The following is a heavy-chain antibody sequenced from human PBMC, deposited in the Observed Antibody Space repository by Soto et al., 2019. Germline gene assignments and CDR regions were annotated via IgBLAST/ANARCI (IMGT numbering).Heavy chain of an antibody. CDR3: ASGNVLRYFDWLLYRGMDV. Sequence: GGSLRLSCAASGFTFSSYEMNWVRQAPGKGLEWVSYISSSGSTIYYADSVKGRFTISRDNAKNSLYLQMNSLRAEDTAVYYCASGNVLRYFDWLLYRGMDVWRQGTTVTVSS. CDR1: GFTFSSYE. CDR2: ISSSGSTI. J-gene: IGHJ6*02. D-gene: IGHD3-9*01. V-gene: IGHV3-48*03.